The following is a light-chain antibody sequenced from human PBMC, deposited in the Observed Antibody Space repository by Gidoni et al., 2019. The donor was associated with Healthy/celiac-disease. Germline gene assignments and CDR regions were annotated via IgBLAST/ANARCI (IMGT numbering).Light chain of an antibody. J-gene: IGKJ2*01. CDR2: GAS. CDR1: QSVSST. Sequence: IVMTQSLATLSVSPGERATLSCRASQSVSSTLAWYQQHPCQAPRLLINGASTSATVIPARFRGSRSGREFTLTTSSLLSEDFAVLYCQQHNNWPLYTFGQGTKLEIK. V-gene: IGKV3-15*01. CDR3: QQHNNWPLYT.